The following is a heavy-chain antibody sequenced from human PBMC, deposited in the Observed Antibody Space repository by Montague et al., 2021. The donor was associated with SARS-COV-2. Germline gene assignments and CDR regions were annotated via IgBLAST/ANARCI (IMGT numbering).Heavy chain of an antibody. CDR1: GGSINNYY. Sequence: SETLSLTCTVSGGSINNYYWSWIRQPPGRGLEWIGYIYYSGSTEYSPSLKSRVTMSIDTSKNQFSLRLNSVTAADTAVYYCARKHDFKDWGQGTLVIVSS. CDR3: ARKHDFKD. D-gene: IGHD2-21*01. J-gene: IGHJ4*02. CDR2: IYYSGST. V-gene: IGHV4-59*08.